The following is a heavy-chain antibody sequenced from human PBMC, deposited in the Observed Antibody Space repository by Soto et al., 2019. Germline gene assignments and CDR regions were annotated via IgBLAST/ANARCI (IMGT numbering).Heavy chain of an antibody. CDR3: ARDPYSSSWLDY. D-gene: IGHD6-13*01. V-gene: IGHV1-46*02. Sequence: ASVKVSCKASGYAFDNYGISWVRQAPGQGLEWMGIINPSGGSTSYAQKFQGRVTMTRDTSTSTVYMELSSLRSEDTAVYYCARDPYSSSWLDYWGQGTLVTVSS. CDR2: INPSGGST. CDR1: GYAFDNYG. J-gene: IGHJ4*02.